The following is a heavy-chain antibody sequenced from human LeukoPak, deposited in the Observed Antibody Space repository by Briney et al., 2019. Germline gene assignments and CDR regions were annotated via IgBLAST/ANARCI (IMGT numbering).Heavy chain of an antibody. V-gene: IGHV3-48*03. Sequence: PGGSLRLSCAASGFTFSSYEMNWVRQAPGKGLEWVSYISSSGSTIYYADSVKGRFTISRDNAKNSLYLQMNSLRAEDTAVYYCARDEATTGVSFDYWGQGTLVTVSS. D-gene: IGHD1-26*01. CDR3: ARDEATTGVSFDY. J-gene: IGHJ4*02. CDR2: ISSSGSTI. CDR1: GFTFSSYE.